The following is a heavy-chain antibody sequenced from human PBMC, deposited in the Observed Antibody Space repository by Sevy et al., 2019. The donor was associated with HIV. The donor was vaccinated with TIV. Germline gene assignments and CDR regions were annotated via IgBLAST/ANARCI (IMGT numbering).Heavy chain of an antibody. CDR2: IKQDGSEK. CDR3: ARAPVGSGWSFPRGIDY. J-gene: IGHJ4*02. Sequence: GGSLRLSCAASGFTFSTYWMTWVRQAPGKGLEWVANIKQDGSEKYYAESVKGRLTVSRDNTKNSLYLQLNSLRAEDTAIYYCARAPVGSGWSFPRGIDYWGQGTLVTVSS. D-gene: IGHD6-25*01. V-gene: IGHV3-7*01. CDR1: GFTFSTYW.